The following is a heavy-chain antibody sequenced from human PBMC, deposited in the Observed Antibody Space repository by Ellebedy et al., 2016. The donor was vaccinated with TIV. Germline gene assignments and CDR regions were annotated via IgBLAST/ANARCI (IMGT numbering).Heavy chain of an antibody. CDR3: AKDAAGGNWYFDL. CDR1: GGSISSSNYY. Sequence: SETLSLXCTVSGGSISSSNYYWGWIRQPPGKGLEWIASIYYSGSTYYNPSLKSRVTISVDTSKNQFSLKLNSVTAADTAVYYCAKDAAGGNWYFDLWGRGTLVTVSS. V-gene: IGHV4-39*02. J-gene: IGHJ2*01. CDR2: IYYSGST. D-gene: IGHD3-16*01.